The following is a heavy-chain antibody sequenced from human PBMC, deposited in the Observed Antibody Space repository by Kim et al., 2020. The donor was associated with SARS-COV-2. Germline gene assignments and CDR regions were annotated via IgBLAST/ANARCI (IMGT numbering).Heavy chain of an antibody. J-gene: IGHJ6*02. CDR2: INPSGGST. CDR3: AREIAAAGSSPPGGGYYYGMDV. Sequence: ASVKVSCKASGYTFTSYYMHWVRQAPGQGLEWMGIINPSGGSTSYAQKFQGRVTMTRDTSTSTVYMELSSLRSEDTAVYYCAREIAAAGSSPPGGGYYYGMDVWGQGTTVTVSS. D-gene: IGHD6-13*01. CDR1: GYTFTSYY. V-gene: IGHV1-46*01.